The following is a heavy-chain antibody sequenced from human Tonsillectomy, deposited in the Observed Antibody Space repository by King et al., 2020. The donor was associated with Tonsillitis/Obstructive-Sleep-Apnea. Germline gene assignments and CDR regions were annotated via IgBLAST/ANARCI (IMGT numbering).Heavy chain of an antibody. CDR3: AKEPPRRDYDLWSQSLDY. Sequence: VQLVESGGGLVQPGGSLRLSCAASGFTFSNYAMSWVRQAPGKGLEWVSSISDNTGSTSYADSVKGRFTISRDNSKNTLYLQMNNLRAEDTALYYCAKEPPRRDYDLWSQSLDYWGQGTLVTVST. D-gene: IGHD3-3*01. V-gene: IGHV3-23*04. CDR1: GFTFSNYA. J-gene: IGHJ4*02. CDR2: ISDNTGST.